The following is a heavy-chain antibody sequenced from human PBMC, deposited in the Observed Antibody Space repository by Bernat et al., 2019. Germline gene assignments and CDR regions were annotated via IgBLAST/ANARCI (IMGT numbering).Heavy chain of an antibody. CDR1: AGSISSNNYF. D-gene: IGHD2-2*01. Sequence: QVQLQESGPGLVKPSETLSLTCTVSAGSISSNNYFWGWIREPPGKGLEWIGSVYYSGSTYYNPSLKSRVTISVDTSKNQFSLKLSSVTAADTAVYYCARLRRGVVPAAIKPGYYYMDVWGKGTTVTVSS. CDR3: ARLRRGVVPAAIKPGYYYMDV. J-gene: IGHJ6*03. CDR2: VYYSGST. V-gene: IGHV4-39*01.